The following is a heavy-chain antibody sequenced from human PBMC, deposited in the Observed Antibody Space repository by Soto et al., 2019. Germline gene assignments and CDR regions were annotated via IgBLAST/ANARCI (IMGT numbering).Heavy chain of an antibody. CDR2: IYHSGST. CDR3: VRSKGGYSYGTPFDY. V-gene: IGHV4-30-2*01. D-gene: IGHD5-18*01. CDR1: GGTIRSGGYS. Sequence: PSETLSLTCAVSGGTIRSGGYSWSWIRQPPGKGLEWIGYIYHSGSTYYNPSLKSRVTISVDRSKNQFSLKLSSVTAADTAVYYCVRSKGGYSYGTPFDYWGQGTLVTVSS. J-gene: IGHJ4*02.